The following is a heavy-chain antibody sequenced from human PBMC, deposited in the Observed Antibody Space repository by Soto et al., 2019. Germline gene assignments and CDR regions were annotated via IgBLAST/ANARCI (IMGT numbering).Heavy chain of an antibody. CDR2: IIPILGIA. D-gene: IGHD2-15*01. J-gene: IGHJ4*02. CDR1: GGTFSSYT. Sequence: QVQLVQSGAEVKKPGSSVKVPCKASGGTFSSYTISWVRQAPGQGLEWMGRIIPILGIANYAQKFQGRVTITADKSTSTAYMELSSLRSEDTAVYYCARDLGYCSGGSCPRVDYWGQGTLVTVSS. V-gene: IGHV1-69*08. CDR3: ARDLGYCSGGSCPRVDY.